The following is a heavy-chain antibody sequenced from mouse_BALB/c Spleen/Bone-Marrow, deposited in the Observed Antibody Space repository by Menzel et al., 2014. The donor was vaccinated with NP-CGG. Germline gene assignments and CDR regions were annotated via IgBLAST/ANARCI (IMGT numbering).Heavy chain of an antibody. J-gene: IGHJ4*01. Sequence: VQLVESGAELVRPGSSVKISCKSSGYSFSNYWMNWMKQRPGRGLEWIGQIYPGDGDTNYNGKFKGKATLTADKSSSTAYMQLSSLTSEDSAVYFCASRGDYSYAMDYWGPGTSVTVSS. CDR1: GYSFSNYW. V-gene: IGHV1-80*01. CDR3: ASRGDYSYAMDY. D-gene: IGHD1-1*01. CDR2: IYPGDGDT.